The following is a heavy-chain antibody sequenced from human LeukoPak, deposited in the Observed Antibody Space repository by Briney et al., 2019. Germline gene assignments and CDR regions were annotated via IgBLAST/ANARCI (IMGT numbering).Heavy chain of an antibody. CDR1: GFIFDDYA. J-gene: IGHJ3*02. Sequence: PGGSLRLSCAASGFIFDDYAMHWVRQAPGKDLEWFSLISGDGGSTYYADSVKGRFTISRDNSKNSLYLQMNSLRTEDTALFYCAGGYYYDSSGYYLSDAFDIWGQGTMVTVSS. V-gene: IGHV3-43*02. CDR3: AGGYYYDSSGYYLSDAFDI. CDR2: ISGDGGST. D-gene: IGHD3-22*01.